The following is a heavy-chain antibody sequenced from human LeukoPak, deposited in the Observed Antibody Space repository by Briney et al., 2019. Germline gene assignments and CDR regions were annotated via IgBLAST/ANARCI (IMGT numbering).Heavy chain of an antibody. CDR1: GYTFTSYA. Sequence: GASVKVSCKASGYTFTSYAISWVRQAPGQGLEWMGWISSYNGNTNYAQKLQGRVTMTTDTSTSTAYMELRSLRSDDTAVYYCARGSGSDYDFWSGAYYYYYMDVWGKGTTVTVSS. D-gene: IGHD3-3*01. CDR3: ARGSGSDYDFWSGAYYYYYMDV. V-gene: IGHV1-18*01. CDR2: ISSYNGNT. J-gene: IGHJ6*03.